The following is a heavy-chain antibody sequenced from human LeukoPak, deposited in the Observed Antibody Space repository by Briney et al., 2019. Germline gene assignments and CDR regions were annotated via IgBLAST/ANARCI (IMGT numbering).Heavy chain of an antibody. V-gene: IGHV4-39*07. D-gene: IGHD1-26*01. CDR3: AVGNYYYFDY. Sequence: PSETLSLTCTVSSDSMSSRTYYWGWIRQPPGKGLEWLGSIYYSGTTYYNPSLKSRLTISVDTSKNQFSLTLSSVSAADTAVYYCAVGNYYYFDYWGQGTLVTVSS. J-gene: IGHJ4*02. CDR2: IYYSGTT. CDR1: SDSMSSRTYY.